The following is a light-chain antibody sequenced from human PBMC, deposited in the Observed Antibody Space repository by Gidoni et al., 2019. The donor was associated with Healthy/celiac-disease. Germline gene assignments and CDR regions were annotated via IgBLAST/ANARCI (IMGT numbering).Light chain of an antibody. CDR3: SSYTSSSPVV. CDR1: SSDVGGYNS. V-gene: IGLV2-14*01. J-gene: IGLJ2*01. CDR2: EVS. Sequence: QSALTQPACVSGSPGQSITISCTGTSSDVGGYNSVSWYQQHPGKAPKLMIYEVSNRPSGVSNRFSASKSGNTASLTISGLQAEDEADYYCSSYTSSSPVVFGGGTKLTVL.